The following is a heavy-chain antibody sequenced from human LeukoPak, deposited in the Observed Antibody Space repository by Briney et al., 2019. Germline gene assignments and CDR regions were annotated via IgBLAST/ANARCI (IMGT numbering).Heavy chain of an antibody. V-gene: IGHV3-7*01. J-gene: IGHJ4*02. D-gene: IGHD2-21*02. CDR2: IKQDGSGK. CDR3: VKGLTAIRSF. CDR1: GFTFSSYW. Sequence: TGGSLRLSCAASGFTFSSYWMSWVRQAPGKGLEWVANIKQDGSGKYYVDSVKGRFTISRNNAKNSLYLQMNSLRAEDTAIYYCVKGLTAIRSFWGQGTLVIVSS.